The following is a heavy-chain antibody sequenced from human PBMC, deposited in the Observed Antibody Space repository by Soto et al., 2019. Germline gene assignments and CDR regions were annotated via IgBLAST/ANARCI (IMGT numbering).Heavy chain of an antibody. Sequence: GGSLRLSCAASGLTFSDYYMSWIRQAPGKGLEWVSYISSSGSTIYYADSVKGRFTISRDNAKNSLYLQMNSLRAEDTAVYYCATSWSGYTDIRYYGMDVWGQGTTVTVSS. D-gene: IGHD3-3*01. J-gene: IGHJ6*02. CDR2: ISSSGSTI. V-gene: IGHV3-11*01. CDR1: GLTFSDYY. CDR3: ATSWSGYTDIRYYGMDV.